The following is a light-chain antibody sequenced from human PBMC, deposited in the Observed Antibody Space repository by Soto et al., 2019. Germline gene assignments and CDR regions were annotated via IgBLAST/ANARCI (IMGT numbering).Light chain of an antibody. CDR3: QQRSNWLT. CDR1: QSVSSY. Sequence: EIVLTQSPATLSLSPGERATLSCRPSQSVSSYLAWYQQKPGQAPRLLIYDASNRATGIPARFSGSGSGTDFTLTISSLEPEDFAVHYCQQRSNWLTFGGGTKVDIK. J-gene: IGKJ4*01. CDR2: DAS. V-gene: IGKV3-11*01.